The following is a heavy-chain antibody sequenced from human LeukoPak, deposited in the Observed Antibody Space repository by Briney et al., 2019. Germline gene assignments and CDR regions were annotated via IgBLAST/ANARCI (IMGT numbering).Heavy chain of an antibody. V-gene: IGHV4-34*01. D-gene: IGHD3-16*02. Sequence: PSETLSLTCAVYGGSFSGYYWCWIRQPPGKGLEWIGEINHSGSTNYNPSLKSRVTISVDTSKNQFSLKLSSVTAADSAVYYCARVYDDYVWGSYRTLYNWFDPWGQGTLVTVSS. J-gene: IGHJ5*02. CDR1: GGSFSGYY. CDR2: INHSGST. CDR3: ARVYDDYVWGSYRTLYNWFDP.